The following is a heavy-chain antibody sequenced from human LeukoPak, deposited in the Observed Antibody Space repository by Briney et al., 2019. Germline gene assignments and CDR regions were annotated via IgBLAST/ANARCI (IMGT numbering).Heavy chain of an antibody. CDR2: INPNSGGT. CDR1: GYTFTGYY. D-gene: IGHD6-13*01. Sequence: ASVKISCKASGYTFTGYYIHWVRQAPGQGLEWMGRINPNSGGTHYAQKFQGRVTMTRDTSISTAYMELSSLRSDDTAVYYCARVIIMPGTVDWGDSWGQGALVTVSS. V-gene: IGHV1-2*06. J-gene: IGHJ4*02. CDR3: ARVIIMPGTVDWGDS.